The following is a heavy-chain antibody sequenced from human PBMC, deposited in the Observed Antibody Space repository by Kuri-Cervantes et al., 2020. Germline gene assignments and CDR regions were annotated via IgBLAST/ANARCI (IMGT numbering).Heavy chain of an antibody. Sequence: ASVKVSCKASGYTFTSYDINWVRQATGQGLEWMGWMNPNSGNTGYAQKFQGRVTMTRNTSISTAYMELNSLRPEDTAVYYCARDRSYYYVHSGYWGNDYWGQGTLVTVSS. V-gene: IGHV1-8*02. CDR3: ARDRSYYYVHSGYWGNDY. D-gene: IGHD3-22*01. J-gene: IGHJ4*02. CDR1: GYTFTSYD. CDR2: MNPNSGNT.